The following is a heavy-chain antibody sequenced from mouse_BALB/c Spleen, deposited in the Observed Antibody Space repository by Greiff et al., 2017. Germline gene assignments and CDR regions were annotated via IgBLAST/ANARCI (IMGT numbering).Heavy chain of an antibody. CDR1: GYTFTSYV. CDR3: ARPLFITTVVADWYFDV. CDR2: INPYNDGT. D-gene: IGHD1-1*01. J-gene: IGHJ1*01. Sequence: EVQLQQSGPELVKPGASVKMSCKASGYTFTSYVMHWVKQKPGQGLEWIGYINPYNDGTKYNEKFKGKATLTSDKSSSTAYMELSSLTSEDSAVYYCARPLFITTVVADWYFDVWGAGTTVTVSS. V-gene: IGHV1-14*01.